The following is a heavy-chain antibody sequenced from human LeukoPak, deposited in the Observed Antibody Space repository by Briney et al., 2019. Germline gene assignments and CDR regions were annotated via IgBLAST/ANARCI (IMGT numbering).Heavy chain of an antibody. V-gene: IGHV5-51*01. Sequence: GESLKISCKGSGFSFTSYWIGWVRQMPGKGLEWMGIIYPGTSETRYSPSFQGQVTISADKSISTAYLQWSSLKASDTAMYYCGGMVVTTGHYGMDVWGQGTLVTVSS. CDR1: GFSFTSYW. CDR2: IYPGTSET. J-gene: IGHJ6*02. D-gene: IGHD2-21*02. CDR3: GGMVVTTGHYGMDV.